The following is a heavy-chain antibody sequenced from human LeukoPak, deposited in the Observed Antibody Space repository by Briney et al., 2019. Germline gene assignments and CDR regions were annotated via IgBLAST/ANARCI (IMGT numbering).Heavy chain of an antibody. CDR1: GFTFSSYG. CDR3: AKEEGITIFGVTDY. J-gene: IGHJ4*02. V-gene: IGHV3-30*02. CDR2: IRYDGSNK. D-gene: IGHD3-3*01. Sequence: QAGGSLRLSCAASGFTFSSYGMHWVRQAPGKGLEWVAFIRYDGSNKYYADSVKGRFTISRDNSKNTLYLQMNSLRAEDTAVYYCAKEEGITIFGVTDYWGQGTLVTVSS.